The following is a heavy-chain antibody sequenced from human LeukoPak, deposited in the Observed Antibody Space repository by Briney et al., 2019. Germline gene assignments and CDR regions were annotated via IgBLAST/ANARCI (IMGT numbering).Heavy chain of an antibody. CDR1: GGSFSGYY. CDR3: ARGLPSSSWYPYYYYMDV. D-gene: IGHD6-13*01. J-gene: IGHJ6*03. CDR2: INHSGST. Sequence: SEILSLTCAVYGGSFSGYYWSWIRQPPGKGLEWIGEINHSGSTNYNPSLKSRVTISVDTSKNQFSLKLSSVTAADTAVYYCARGLPSSSWYPYYYYMDVWGKGTTVTVSS. V-gene: IGHV4-34*01.